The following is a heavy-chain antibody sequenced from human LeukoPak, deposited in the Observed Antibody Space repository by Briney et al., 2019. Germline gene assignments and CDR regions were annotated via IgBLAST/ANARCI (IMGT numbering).Heavy chain of an antibody. J-gene: IGHJ4*02. CDR2: MHPRSGGT. D-gene: IGHD1-26*01. CDR3: ARAPRGLLGSDHYYFDY. V-gene: IGHV1-2*02. CDR1: GFTFTGYF. Sequence: ASAKVSCKASGFTFTGYFIHWVRQAPGQGLEWMGWMHPRSGGTNSAQKIQGRVTMTRDTSISTAYMELSSLRSDDTAVYYCARAPRGLLGSDHYYFDYWGQGTLVTVSS.